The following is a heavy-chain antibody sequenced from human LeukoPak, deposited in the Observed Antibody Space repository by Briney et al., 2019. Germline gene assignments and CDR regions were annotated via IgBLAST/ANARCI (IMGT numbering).Heavy chain of an antibody. V-gene: IGHV3-48*03. CDR3: ARQDLWQHCDS. CDR1: GFTFSSSE. D-gene: IGHD2-21*01. CDR2: ISSSGVHT. J-gene: IGHJ4*02. Sequence: GGSLRLSCAASGFTFSSSEMNWVRQAPGKGLEWVSYISSSGVHTEYGDSVKGRFTISRDNGKNSVYLQMNSLRADDTAVYYCARQDLWQHCDSWGQGALVTVSS.